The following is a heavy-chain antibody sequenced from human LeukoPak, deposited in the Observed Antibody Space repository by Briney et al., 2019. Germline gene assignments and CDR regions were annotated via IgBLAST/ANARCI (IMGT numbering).Heavy chain of an antibody. CDR3: AGSGWGNY. Sequence: GGSLRLSCAASGFTFSSYGMHWVRQAPGKGLEWVSVIYIVGSAYYADSAKGLFTISRDNSKNTLYLQMNRLRAEDTAVYYCAGSGWGNYWGKGTLVTVSS. V-gene: IGHV3-NL1*01. D-gene: IGHD6-19*01. CDR1: GFTFSSYG. J-gene: IGHJ4*02. CDR2: IYIVGSA.